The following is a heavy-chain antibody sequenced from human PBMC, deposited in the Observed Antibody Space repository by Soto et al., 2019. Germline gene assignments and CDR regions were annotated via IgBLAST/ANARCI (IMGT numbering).Heavy chain of an antibody. CDR3: AGGDWGYYDSSGPPGSFDY. CDR2: ISSSSSYI. CDR1: GFTFSSYS. V-gene: IGHV3-21*01. J-gene: IGHJ4*02. Sequence: PGGSLRLSCAASGFTFSSYSMNWVRQAPGKGLEWVSSISSSSSYIYYADSVKGRFTISRDNAKNSLYLQMNSLRAEDTAVYYCAGGDWGYYDSSGPPGSFDYWGQGTLVTVSS. D-gene: IGHD3-22*01.